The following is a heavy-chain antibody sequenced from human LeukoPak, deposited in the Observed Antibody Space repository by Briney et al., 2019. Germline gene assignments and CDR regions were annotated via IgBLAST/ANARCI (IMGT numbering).Heavy chain of an antibody. V-gene: IGHV3-23*01. CDR2: ILSGGDTA. CDR3: ARDFTPMVRGVRRCAFDI. J-gene: IGHJ3*02. D-gene: IGHD3-10*01. CDR1: GFIFSNYA. Sequence: GGSLRLSCATSGFIFSNYAMSWVRQAPGKGLEWVSAILSGGDTASYADSVRGRFTISRDNAKNSLYLQMNSLRAEDTAVYYCARDFTPMVRGVRRCAFDIWGQGTMVTVSS.